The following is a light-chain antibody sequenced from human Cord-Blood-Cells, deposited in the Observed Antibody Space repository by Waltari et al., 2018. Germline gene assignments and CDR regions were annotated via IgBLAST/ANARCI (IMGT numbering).Light chain of an antibody. CDR3: LQHNSYPRT. CDR2: AAS. J-gene: IGKJ1*01. Sequence: DIQMTQSPSSLSASVGDRVTITCRASQGIRNELGWYQQKPGKAPKRLIYAASSLQSGVPSRFSSSGSGTEFTLTISSLQPEDFATYYCLQHNSYPRTFGQGTKVEIK. CDR1: QGIRNE. V-gene: IGKV1-17*01.